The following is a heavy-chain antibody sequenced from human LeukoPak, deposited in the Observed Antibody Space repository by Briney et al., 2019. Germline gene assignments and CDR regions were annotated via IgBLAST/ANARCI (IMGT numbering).Heavy chain of an antibody. D-gene: IGHD3-3*01. J-gene: IGHJ4*02. CDR1: GGSVINTNW. Sequence: SGTLSLTCGVSGGSVINTNWWTWVRQPPGKGLEWIGEVHLDGRTNYNPPLESRLTMSVDVSENQVSLKLTSVTAADTAVYYCAREGGFYRPLDYSGQGTLVTVSS. CDR3: AREGGFYRPLDY. CDR2: VHLDGRT. V-gene: IGHV4-4*02.